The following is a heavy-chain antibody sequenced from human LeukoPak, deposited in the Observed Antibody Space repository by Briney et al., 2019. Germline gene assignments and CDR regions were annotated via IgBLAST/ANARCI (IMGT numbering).Heavy chain of an antibody. CDR1: GYTFTSYG. V-gene: IGHV1-18*01. Sequence: ASVKVSCKASGYTFTSYGISWVRQAPGQGLEWMGWISAYNGNTNYAQKLQGRVTMTTDTSTSTAYMELRSLRSDDTAVYYCARGMYYYDSSGYYWPDAFDIWGQGTMVTVSS. CDR2: ISAYNGNT. CDR3: ARGMYYYDSSGYYWPDAFDI. D-gene: IGHD3-22*01. J-gene: IGHJ3*02.